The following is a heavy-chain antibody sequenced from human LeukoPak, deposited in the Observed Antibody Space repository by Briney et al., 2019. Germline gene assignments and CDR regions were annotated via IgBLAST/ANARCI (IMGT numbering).Heavy chain of an antibody. CDR1: GGSISSSGYY. Sequence: SETLSLTXTVSGGSISSSGYYWGWIRQPPGKGLEWIASIYYSGSTYYNPSLKSRVTISVDTSKNQLSLKLSSLTAADTAVYYCASGGSGLMVYVPPDYCGQGTLVTVSS. D-gene: IGHD2-8*01. V-gene: IGHV4-39*01. CDR2: IYYSGST. J-gene: IGHJ4*02. CDR3: ASGGSGLMVYVPPDY.